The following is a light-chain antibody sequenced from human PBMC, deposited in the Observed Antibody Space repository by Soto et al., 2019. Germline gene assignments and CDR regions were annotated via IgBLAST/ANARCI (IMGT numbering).Light chain of an antibody. V-gene: IGKV3-20*01. J-gene: IGKJ3*01. CDR2: GAS. CDR1: QSVSSNH. CDR3: QQYGSSLFT. Sequence: EIVLTQSPGTLSLSPGERATLSCRASQSVSSNHLAWYQQKPGQAPRLLIYGASSRDTGIPDRFSGSESGTDFTLTISRLEPEDFAVYYYQQYGSSLFTFGPGNKVYLK.